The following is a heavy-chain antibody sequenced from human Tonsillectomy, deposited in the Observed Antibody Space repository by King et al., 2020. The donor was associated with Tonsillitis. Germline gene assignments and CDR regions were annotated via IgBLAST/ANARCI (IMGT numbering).Heavy chain of an antibody. CDR1: GGTFSSYA. V-gene: IGHV1-69*09. J-gene: IGHJ4*02. CDR2: IIPILGIA. D-gene: IGHD6-19*01. Sequence: QLVQSGAEVKKPGSSVKVSCKASGGTFSSYAISWVRQAPGQGLEWMGRIIPILGIANYAQKFQDRVTITADKSTSTAYMELSSLRSEDTAVYYCARQTWEYSSGWYCFIDYWGQGTLVTVSS. CDR3: ARQTWEYSSGWYCFIDY.